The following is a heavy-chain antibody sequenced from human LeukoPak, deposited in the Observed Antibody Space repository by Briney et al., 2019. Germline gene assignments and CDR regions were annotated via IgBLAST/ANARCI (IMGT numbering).Heavy chain of an antibody. D-gene: IGHD3-3*01. CDR3: ARQDITIFGVVIIPTFFDY. J-gene: IGHJ4*02. Sequence: PSETLSLTCTVSGDSISSSNYYWGWIRQPSGKGLEWIGSIYYSGSTYYNPSLKSRVTISVDTSKNQFSLKLSFVTAADTAVYYCARQDITIFGVVIIPTFFDYWGQGTLVTVSS. CDR1: GDSISSSNYY. V-gene: IGHV4-39*01. CDR2: IYYSGST.